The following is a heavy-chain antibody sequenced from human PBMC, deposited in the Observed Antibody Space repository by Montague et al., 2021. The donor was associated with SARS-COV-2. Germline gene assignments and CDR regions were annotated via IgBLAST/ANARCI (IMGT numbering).Heavy chain of an antibody. CDR1: GDSFSTYY. Sequence: SETLSLTCTVSGDSFSTYYWSWIRQPPGKGLEWIGYIYYNGNTNYNPSLKSRVTISVDTSKNQFSLRLSSVTAADTAVYFCARGGATYYYVTSGYVHAFDSWGQGTMVTVSS. V-gene: IGHV4-59*01. D-gene: IGHD3-22*01. CDR3: ARGGATYYYVTSGYVHAFDS. CDR2: IYYNGNT. J-gene: IGHJ3*01.